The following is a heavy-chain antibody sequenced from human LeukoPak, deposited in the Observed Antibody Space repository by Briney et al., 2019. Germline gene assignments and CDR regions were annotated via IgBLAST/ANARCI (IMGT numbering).Heavy chain of an antibody. Sequence: SGPTLVKPTQTLTLTCTFSGFSLSTSGVGVGWIRQPPGNALEWLAPIYWDDDKGYSPSLKSRLTITKDTSKNQVVLTMTNMDPVDTATYYCALTYYYDSSGYFDYWGQGTLVTVSS. CDR2: IYWDDDK. CDR1: GFSLSTSGVG. CDR3: ALTYYYDSSGYFDY. J-gene: IGHJ4*02. D-gene: IGHD3-22*01. V-gene: IGHV2-5*02.